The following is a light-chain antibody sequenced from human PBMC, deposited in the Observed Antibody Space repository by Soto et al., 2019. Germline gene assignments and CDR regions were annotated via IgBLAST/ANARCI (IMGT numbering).Light chain of an antibody. Sequence: DIQLTQSPSFLSASVGDRVTITCRASQGIGSDLVWYQQKPVKAPKLLIYGASTLQGGVSSRFSGSGSGTEFTFTISSLQPEDFATYYCQQLNSYPLTFGGGTKVEIK. J-gene: IGKJ4*01. CDR2: GAS. CDR1: QGIGSD. V-gene: IGKV1-9*01. CDR3: QQLNSYPLT.